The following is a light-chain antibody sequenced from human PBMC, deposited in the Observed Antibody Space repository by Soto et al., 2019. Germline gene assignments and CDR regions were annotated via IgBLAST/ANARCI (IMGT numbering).Light chain of an antibody. Sequence: QSALTQPASVSGSPGQSITLSCTGTNNDVGGYESVSWYQQYAGRAPRLIIYDVSNRPSGVSGRFSGSKFGNTASLTISGLRAEDEADYYCNSYTSSSLYVFGTGTKFTVL. J-gene: IGLJ1*01. CDR1: NNDVGGYES. CDR3: NSYTSSSLYV. CDR2: DVS. V-gene: IGLV2-14*01.